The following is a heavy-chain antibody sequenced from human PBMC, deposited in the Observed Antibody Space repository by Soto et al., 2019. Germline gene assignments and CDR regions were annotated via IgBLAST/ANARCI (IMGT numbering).Heavy chain of an antibody. J-gene: IGHJ6*02. Sequence: SETLSLTGAVSVGSFSSNKWWSWVRQPPGEGLEWIGEISHGGSTNYNPSLKSRVSISLDKSKNYFSLSLNSVTAADTAVYFCARKIYCMDVWGQGTTVTVSS. CDR3: ARKIYCMDV. V-gene: IGHV4-4*02. CDR2: ISHGGST. CDR1: VGSFSSNKW.